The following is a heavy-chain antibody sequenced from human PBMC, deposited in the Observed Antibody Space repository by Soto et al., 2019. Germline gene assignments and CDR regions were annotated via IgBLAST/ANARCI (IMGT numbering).Heavy chain of an antibody. CDR1: GYTFTTYG. CDR3: ARRMASIYYYRDV. CDR2: ISPYNGDT. V-gene: IGHV1-18*01. J-gene: IGHJ6*03. D-gene: IGHD2-15*01. Sequence: QVQLVQSGAEVKEPGASVKVSCKASGYTFTTYGINWVRQAPGQGLEWMGWISPYNGDTNFAQNLQGRVTTTTETSTTTAYMELRSLKSDDSALYYGARRMASIYYYRDVWGIGTTVTVSS.